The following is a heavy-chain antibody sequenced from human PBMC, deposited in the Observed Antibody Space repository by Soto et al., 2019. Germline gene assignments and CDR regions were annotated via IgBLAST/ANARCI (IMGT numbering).Heavy chain of an antibody. CDR1: GGYIRSYY. J-gene: IGHJ5*02. CDR2: IYYSGST. Sequence: TSEMQSLTYTVSGGYIRSYYWSWIRQPPGKGLEWIGYIYYSGSTNYNPSLKSRVTISVDTSKNQFSLKLSSVTAADTAVYYCARHSGYSYGYPNWFDPWGQGTLVTVSS. D-gene: IGHD5-18*01. V-gene: IGHV4-59*01. CDR3: ARHSGYSYGYPNWFDP.